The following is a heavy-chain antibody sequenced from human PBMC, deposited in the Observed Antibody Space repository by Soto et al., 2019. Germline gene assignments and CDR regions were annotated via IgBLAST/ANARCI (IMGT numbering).Heavy chain of an antibody. D-gene: IGHD3-16*01. Sequence: QVQLVESGGGVVQPGGSLRLSCAASGYTFTDYGMFWVRQAPGKGLEWLALISHDGRDINYSDSVRGRFTISTDNSKQTLFLQTNSMRPEGPAVDYCFGSSGCWGRGTLVTVSS. CDR2: ISHDGRDI. CDR3: FGSSGC. J-gene: IGHJ4*02. V-gene: IGHV3-30*04. CDR1: GYTFTDYG.